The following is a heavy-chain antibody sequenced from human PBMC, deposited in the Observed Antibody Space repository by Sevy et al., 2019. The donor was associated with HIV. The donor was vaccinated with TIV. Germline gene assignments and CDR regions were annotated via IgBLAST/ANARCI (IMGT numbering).Heavy chain of an antibody. CDR3: TTVISTYYYDSSGYYPYYYYMDV. V-gene: IGHV3-15*01. J-gene: IGHJ6*03. D-gene: IGHD3-22*01. CDR1: GFTFSNAW. Sequence: GSLRLSCAASGFTFSNAWMSWVRQAPGKGLEWVGRIKSKTDGGTTDYAAPVKGRFTISRDDSKNTLYLQMNSLKTVDTAVDYCTTVISTYYYDSSGYYPYYYYMDVWGKGTTVTVSS. CDR2: IKSKTDGGTT.